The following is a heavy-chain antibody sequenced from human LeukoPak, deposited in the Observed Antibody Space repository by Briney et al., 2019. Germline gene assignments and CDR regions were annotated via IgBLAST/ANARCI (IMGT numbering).Heavy chain of an antibody. V-gene: IGHV4-59*08. CDR2: IYYSGST. CDR1: GGSISSYY. CDR3: AGRFAYGDKGSFDH. Sequence: SETLSLTCTVSGGSISSYYWSWIRQPPAKGLEWIGYIYYSGSTTYNPSLKSRVTISVDTPKNQFSPKLDSVAGAETAKDYCAGRFAYGDKGSFDHWGQGTLVTVSS. D-gene: IGHD4-17*01. J-gene: IGHJ4*02.